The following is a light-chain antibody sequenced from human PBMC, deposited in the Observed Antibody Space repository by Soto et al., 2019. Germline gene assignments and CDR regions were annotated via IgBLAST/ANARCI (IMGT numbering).Light chain of an antibody. Sequence: EIVLTQSPGTLSLSPGERATLSCRASQSVSSSYLAWYQQKPGQAPRLLIYGASSRATGIPDRFSGSGSGTDFTLTISRLEPEDFAVYYCQLGGTFGQVTTVEIK. CDR2: GAS. CDR3: QLGGT. J-gene: IGKJ1*01. V-gene: IGKV3-20*01. CDR1: QSVSSSY.